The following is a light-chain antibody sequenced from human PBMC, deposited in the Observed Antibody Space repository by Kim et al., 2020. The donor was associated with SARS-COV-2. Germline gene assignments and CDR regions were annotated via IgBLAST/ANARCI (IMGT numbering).Light chain of an antibody. V-gene: IGLV3-21*03. CDR1: NLGRKS. J-gene: IGLJ2*01. CDR3: QVWDTSTDLVV. Sequence: APGKTARISCGGNNLGRKSVHWYQHRPGQAPVLVVFDNSDRPSVIPERFSGSNSGNTATLTITGVEAGDEADYFCQVWDTSTDLVVFGGGTQLTVL. CDR2: DNS.